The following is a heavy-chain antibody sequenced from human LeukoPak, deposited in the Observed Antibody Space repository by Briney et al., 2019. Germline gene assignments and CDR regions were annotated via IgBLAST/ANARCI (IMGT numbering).Heavy chain of an antibody. J-gene: IGHJ4*02. CDR2: INHSGST. CDR1: GGSFSGYY. Sequence: PSETLSLTCAVYGGSFSGYYWSWIRQPPGKGLEWIGEINHSGSTNYNPSLKSRVTISVDTYKNQFSLKLSSVTAADTAVYYCARGGRYYDFWSGYPAAIDYWGQGTLVTVSS. D-gene: IGHD3-3*01. CDR3: ARGGRYYDFWSGYPAAIDY. V-gene: IGHV4-34*01.